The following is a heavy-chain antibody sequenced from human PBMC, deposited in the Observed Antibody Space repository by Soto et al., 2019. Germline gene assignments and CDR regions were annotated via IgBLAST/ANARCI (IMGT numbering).Heavy chain of an antibody. D-gene: IGHD3-22*01. CDR1: GYTFTSYD. CDR3: AGADYYDRSGYLLPCGY. V-gene: IGHV1-8*01. CDR2: MNPNSGNT. J-gene: IGHJ4*02. Sequence: QVQLVQSGAEVKKPGASVKVSCKASGYTFTSYDINWVRQATGQGLEWMGWMNPNSGNTGYAQKFQGRVTMTTNTSISTAYMELRSLRSEDTAVYYCAGADYYDRSGYLLPCGYWGQGTLVTVSS.